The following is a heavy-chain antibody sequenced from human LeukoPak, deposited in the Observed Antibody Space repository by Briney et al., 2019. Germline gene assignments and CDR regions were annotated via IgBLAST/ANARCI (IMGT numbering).Heavy chain of an antibody. V-gene: IGHV3-23*01. CDR1: GFTFSSYA. D-gene: IGHD1-20*01. CDR2: ISGSGGST. Sequence: GGSLRLSCAASGFTFSSYAMSWVRQAPGKGLEWVSAISGSGGSTYYADSVKGWFTISRDNSKNTLYLQMNSLRAEDTAVYYCATLLNWNDGGDYWGQGTLVTVSS. CDR3: ATLLNWNDGGDY. J-gene: IGHJ4*02.